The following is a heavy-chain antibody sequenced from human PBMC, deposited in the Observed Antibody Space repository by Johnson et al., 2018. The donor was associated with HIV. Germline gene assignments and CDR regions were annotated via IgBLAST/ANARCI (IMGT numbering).Heavy chain of an antibody. J-gene: IGHJ3*02. Sequence: QVQLVESGGGLVKPGGSLRLSCAASGFTFSDYYMSWIRQAPGKGLEWVSYISSSGSTIYYADSVKGRFTISRDNAKNSLYLQMNSLRAEDPALYYCARRAYYYDSSGYYSHAFDIWGQGTMVTVSS. CDR1: GFTFSDYY. V-gene: IGHV3-11*01. CDR2: ISSSGSTI. CDR3: ARRAYYYDSSGYYSHAFDI. D-gene: IGHD3-22*01.